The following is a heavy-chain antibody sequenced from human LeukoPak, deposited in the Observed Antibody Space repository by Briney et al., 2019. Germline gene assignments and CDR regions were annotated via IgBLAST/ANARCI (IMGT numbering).Heavy chain of an antibody. V-gene: IGHV4-34*01. Sequence: PSETLSLTCAVYGGSFSGYYWSWIRQPPGKGLEWIGEINHSGSTNYNPSLKSRVTISVDTSKNQFSLKLSSVTAADTAVYYCARGVVKWYYDYVWGSYRYTAYLDYWGQGTLVTVSS. CDR1: GGSFSGYY. D-gene: IGHD3-16*02. CDR3: ARGVVKWYYDYVWGSYRYTAYLDY. CDR2: INHSGST. J-gene: IGHJ4*02.